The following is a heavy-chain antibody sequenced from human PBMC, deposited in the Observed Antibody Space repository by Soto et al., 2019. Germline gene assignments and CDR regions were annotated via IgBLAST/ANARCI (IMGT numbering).Heavy chain of an antibody. V-gene: IGHV1-69*13. J-gene: IGHJ6*02. Sequence: GASVKVSCKASGGTFSSYAISWVRQAPGQGLEWMGGIIPIFGTANYAQKFQGRVTITADESTSTAYMELSSLRSEDTAVYYCARDHRSITIFGVVITPRGHYGMDVWGQGTTVTVSS. CDR3: ARDHRSITIFGVVITPRGHYGMDV. CDR2: IIPIFGTA. D-gene: IGHD3-3*01. CDR1: GGTFSSYA.